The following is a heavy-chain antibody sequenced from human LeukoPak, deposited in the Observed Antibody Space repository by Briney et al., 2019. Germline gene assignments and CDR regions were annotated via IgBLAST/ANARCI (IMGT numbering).Heavy chain of an antibody. V-gene: IGHV5-51*01. CDR3: ARLSGYSSSSSFDY. J-gene: IGHJ4*02. D-gene: IGHD6-6*01. CDR1: GSRFTSYW. CDR2: IYPGDSDT. Sequence: GASLQISCQGSGSRFTSYWIGWVRQLPGKGLGWMGIIYPGDSDTRYSPSFQGQVTISADKSISTAYLQWSSLKASDTAMYYCARLSGYSSSSSFDYWGQGTLVTVSS.